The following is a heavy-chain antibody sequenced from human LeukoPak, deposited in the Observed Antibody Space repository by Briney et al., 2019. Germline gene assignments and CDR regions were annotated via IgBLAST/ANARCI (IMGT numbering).Heavy chain of an antibody. CDR1: GDSVSSNSAA. Sequence: SQTLSLTCAISGDSVSSNSAAWNWIRQSPSRGLEWLGRTYYRSKWYNDYAVSVKSRITINPDTSKNQFSLQLNAVTPEDTAVYYCARGLVGATFYYYYYMDVWGKGTTVTVSS. CDR3: ARGLVGATFYYYYYMDV. V-gene: IGHV6-1*01. D-gene: IGHD1-26*01. CDR2: TYYRSKWYN. J-gene: IGHJ6*03.